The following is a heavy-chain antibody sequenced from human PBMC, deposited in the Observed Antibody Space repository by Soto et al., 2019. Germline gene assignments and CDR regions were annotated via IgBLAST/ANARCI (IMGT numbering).Heavy chain of an antibody. CDR2: IYYSGST. J-gene: IGHJ4*02. Sequence: PSEPMSLTCTVSGGSITNYSWSWIRQPPGKGLEWIGYIYYSGSTNYNPSLKSRVTISVDTSKHQFSLKLTSVNAADTAVYYCARSARDYYDFWGQGTLVTVSS. D-gene: IGHD6-25*01. V-gene: IGHV4-59*01. CDR1: GGSITNYS. CDR3: ARSARDYYDF.